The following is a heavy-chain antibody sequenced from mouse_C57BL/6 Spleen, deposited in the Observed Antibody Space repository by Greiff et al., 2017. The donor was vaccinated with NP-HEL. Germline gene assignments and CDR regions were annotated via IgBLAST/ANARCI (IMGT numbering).Heavy chain of an antibody. CDR1: GFTFSSYG. Sequence: EVQRVESGGDLVKPGGSLKLSCAASGFTFSSYGMSWVRQTPDKRLEWVATISSGGSYTYYPDSVKGRFTISRDNAKNTLYLQMSSLKSEDTAMYYCARGLTGPSFDYWGQGTTLTVSS. V-gene: IGHV5-6*01. CDR3: ARGLTGPSFDY. D-gene: IGHD4-1*01. CDR2: ISSGGSYT. J-gene: IGHJ2*01.